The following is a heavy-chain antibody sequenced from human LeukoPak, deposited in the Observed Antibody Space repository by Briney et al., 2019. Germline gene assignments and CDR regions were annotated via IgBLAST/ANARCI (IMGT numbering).Heavy chain of an antibody. CDR2: IIPIFGTA. CDR3: ARDHVLRYFDWLSLRYFDY. CDR1: GGTFSSYA. V-gene: IGHV1-69*13. Sequence: GASVKVSCKASGGTFSSYAISWVRQAPGQGLEWMGGIIPIFGTANYAQKFQGRVTITADESTSTAYMELRSLRSDDTAVYYCARDHVLRYFDWLSLRYFDYWGQGTLVTVSS. J-gene: IGHJ4*02. D-gene: IGHD3-9*01.